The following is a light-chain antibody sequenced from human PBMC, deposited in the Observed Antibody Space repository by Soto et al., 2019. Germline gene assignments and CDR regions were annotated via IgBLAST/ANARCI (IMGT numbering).Light chain of an antibody. CDR1: TSNLGAGYD. CDR2: GNR. CDR3: GTWDSSLSAGV. V-gene: IGLV1-40*01. J-gene: IGLJ3*02. Sequence: QSVLTQPPSVSGAPGQRVTLSCTGNTSNLGAGYDVHWYQQLPGAAPKLVIFGNRNRPSGVPERFSGSKSGTSASLAITGLQAEDEADYYCGTWDSSLSAGVFGGGTKLTVL.